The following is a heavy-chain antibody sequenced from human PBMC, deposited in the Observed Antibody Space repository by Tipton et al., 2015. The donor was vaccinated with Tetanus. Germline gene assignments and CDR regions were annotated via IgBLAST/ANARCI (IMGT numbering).Heavy chain of an antibody. CDR2: IYYSGDT. J-gene: IGHJ5*02. CDR1: GASISSGGYF. Sequence: TLSLTCSVSGASISSGGYFWNWVRQHPEKGLEWIGYIYYSGDTYINPSLKSRVTMSVDTSKNQISLNLSSVTAADTAVYYCARDQGRGRVVRLNWFDPWGQGALVTVSS. D-gene: IGHD3-10*01. V-gene: IGHV4-31*03. CDR3: ARDQGRGRVVRLNWFDP.